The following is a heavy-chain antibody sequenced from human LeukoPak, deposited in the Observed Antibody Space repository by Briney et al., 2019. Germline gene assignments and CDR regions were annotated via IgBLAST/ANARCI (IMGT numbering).Heavy chain of an antibody. Sequence: ASEKDSRKASVYTFTGYYMHWGRPAPGQGGGWMGRINPKSGGTNYAQKFRGRVTMTRDTSISTAYMELSRLRSDDTAVYYCARGRSYSGSYPADYWGQGTLVTVSS. J-gene: IGHJ4*02. D-gene: IGHD1-26*01. CDR2: INPKSGGT. V-gene: IGHV1-2*06. CDR1: VYTFTGYY. CDR3: ARGRSYSGSYPADY.